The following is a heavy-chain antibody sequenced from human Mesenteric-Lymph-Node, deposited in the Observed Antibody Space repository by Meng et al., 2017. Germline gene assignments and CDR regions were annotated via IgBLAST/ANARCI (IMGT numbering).Heavy chain of an antibody. J-gene: IGHJ4*02. CDR1: GYSISSGYY. D-gene: IGHD5-18*01. Sequence: SETLSHTCAVSGYSISSGYYWGWIRQPPGKGLEWIGSIYHSGSTYYNPSLKSRVTISVDTSKNQFSLNLSSVTAADTAVYYCARDGYSYGLYYFDYWGQGTLVTVSS. CDR3: ARDGYSYGLYYFDY. CDR2: IYHSGST. V-gene: IGHV4-38-2*02.